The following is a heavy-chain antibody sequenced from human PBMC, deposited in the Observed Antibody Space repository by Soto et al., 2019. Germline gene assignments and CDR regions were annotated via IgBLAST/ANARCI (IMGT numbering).Heavy chain of an antibody. CDR3: ARDLTYYDFWSGYYYYYYGMDV. V-gene: IGHV3-48*02. Sequence: GGSLRLSCAASGFTFSSYSMNWVRQAPGKGLEWVSYISSSSSTIYYADSVKGRFTISRDNAKNSLYLQMNSLRDEDTAVYYCARDLTYYDFWSGYYYYYYGMDVWGQETTVTVSS. CDR1: GFTFSSYS. J-gene: IGHJ6*02. CDR2: ISSSSSTI. D-gene: IGHD3-3*01.